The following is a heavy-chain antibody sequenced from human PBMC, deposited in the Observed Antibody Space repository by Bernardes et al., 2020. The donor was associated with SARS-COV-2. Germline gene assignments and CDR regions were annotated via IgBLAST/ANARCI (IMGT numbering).Heavy chain of an antibody. J-gene: IGHJ5*02. Sequence: GGSLRLSCAVSGFTFSSYAMTWVRQAPGKGLEWVSLISDSGANSYYADSVKGRFTISRDNAKSSAYLHMKSLRDEDTGVYYCARDCGGGSCLGGHWFDPWGQGTLVTVSS. CDR1: GFTFSSYA. CDR2: ISDSGANS. CDR3: ARDCGGGSCLGGHWFDP. D-gene: IGHD2-15*01. V-gene: IGHV3-23*01.